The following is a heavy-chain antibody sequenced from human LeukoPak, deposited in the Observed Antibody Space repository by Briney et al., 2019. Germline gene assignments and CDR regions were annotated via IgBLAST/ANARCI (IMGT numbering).Heavy chain of an antibody. CDR2: IYYSGST. CDR3: ARGGSYDFWGFYYYYMDV. CDR1: GGSISSSSYY. Sequence: PSETLSLTCTVSGGSISSSSYYWGWIRQPPGKGLEWNGSIYYSGSTYYNPSLKSRVTISVDTSKNQFSLKLSSVTAADTAVYYCARGGSYDFWGFYYYYMDVWGKGTTVTVSS. J-gene: IGHJ6*03. D-gene: IGHD3-3*01. V-gene: IGHV4-39*07.